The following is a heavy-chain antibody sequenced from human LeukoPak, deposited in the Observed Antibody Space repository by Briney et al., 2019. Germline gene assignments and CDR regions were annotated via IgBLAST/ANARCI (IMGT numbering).Heavy chain of an antibody. CDR2: INPSGCST. V-gene: IGHV1-46*01. CDR1: GYTFTSHY. Sequence: ASVKVSFKASGYTFTSHYMHWVRQAPGQGLDWMGIINPSGCSTSYAQKFQGRVTMTRDTSTSTVHMELSSLRSEDTAVYYCARTLNYDSSGFDYWGQGTLVTVSS. CDR3: ARTLNYDSSGFDY. J-gene: IGHJ4*02. D-gene: IGHD3-22*01.